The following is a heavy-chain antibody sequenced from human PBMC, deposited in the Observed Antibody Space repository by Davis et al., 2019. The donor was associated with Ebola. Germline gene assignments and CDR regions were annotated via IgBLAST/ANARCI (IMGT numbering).Heavy chain of an antibody. Sequence: GESLKISCAASGFTFSNYDMHWVRQAPGKGLEWVAVISYDGSHKYYADSVKDRFTVSRDDSKNTLYLQMNGLGVEDTAVYYCAGNYAKSALDMWGPGTVVTVSS. D-gene: IGHD1-7*01. CDR1: GFTFSNYD. V-gene: IGHV3-30*03. CDR3: AGNYAKSALDM. J-gene: IGHJ3*02. CDR2: ISYDGSHK.